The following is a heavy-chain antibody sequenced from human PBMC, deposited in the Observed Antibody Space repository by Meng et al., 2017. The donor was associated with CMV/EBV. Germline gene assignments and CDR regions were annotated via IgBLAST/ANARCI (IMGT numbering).Heavy chain of an antibody. Sequence: ISSRTCWSCFCRPPGKRLGWIGECFHSGNTNYNPSLQTRVTISVDKSKNQFSLKLSSVTAADTAVYYCASWAPAIAAAGSTLAVFDYWGQGTLVTVSS. CDR1: ISSRTC. CDR3: ASWAPAIAAAGSTLAVFDY. CDR2: CFHSGNT. D-gene: IGHD6-13*01. J-gene: IGHJ4*02. V-gene: IGHV4-4*02.